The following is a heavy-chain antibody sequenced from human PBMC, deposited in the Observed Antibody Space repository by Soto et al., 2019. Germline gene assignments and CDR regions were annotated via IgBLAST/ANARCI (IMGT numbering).Heavy chain of an antibody. V-gene: IGHV3-30*04. J-gene: IGHJ5*02. CDR3: AREVGSIGRCGWFDP. D-gene: IGHD6-19*01. CDR1: GFTFSTSV. CDR2: MSYDEKSK. Sequence: QVQLVESGGGVVLPGRSLRLSCTASGFTFSTSVMHWVRQAPGKGLEWVAAMSYDEKSKYYADSVKGRFTISRDNSKNTLYLQMDSLRLEETAVYYCAREVGSIGRCGWFDPWGQGTLVTVSS.